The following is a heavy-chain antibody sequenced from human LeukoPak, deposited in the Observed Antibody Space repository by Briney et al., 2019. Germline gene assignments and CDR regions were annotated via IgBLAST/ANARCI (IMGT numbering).Heavy chain of an antibody. CDR1: GFTFSSYA. CDR2: ISYDGSNK. J-gene: IGHJ4*02. V-gene: IGHV3-30-3*01. CDR3: AKDYSGYTSYFDS. Sequence: GGSLRLTCAASGFTFSSYAMHWVRQAPGKGLEWVAVISYDGSNKYYADSVKGRFTISRDNSKNTLYLQMNSLRVEDTAVYYCAKDYSGYTSYFDSWGRGTLVTVST. D-gene: IGHD5-12*01.